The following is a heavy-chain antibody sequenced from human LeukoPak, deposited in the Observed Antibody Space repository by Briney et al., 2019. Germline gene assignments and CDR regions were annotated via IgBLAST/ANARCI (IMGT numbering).Heavy chain of an antibody. D-gene: IGHD6-6*01. CDR3: ARGPKRAQYSSPVN. V-gene: IGHV4-34*01. J-gene: IGHJ4*02. Sequence: SETLSLTCAVYGGSFSGYYWSWIRQPPGKGLEWIGEINHSGSTNYNPSLKSRVTISVDTSKNQFSLKLSSVTAADTAVYYRARGPKRAQYSSPVNWGQGTLVTVSS. CDR1: GGSFSGYY. CDR2: INHSGST.